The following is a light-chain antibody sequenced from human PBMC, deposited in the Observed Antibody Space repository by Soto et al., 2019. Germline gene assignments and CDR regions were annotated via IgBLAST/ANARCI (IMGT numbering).Light chain of an antibody. CDR3: QPYGSSPWT. CDR1: QSVSSSY. J-gene: IGKJ1*01. V-gene: IGKV3-20*01. CDR2: GAS. Sequence: EIVLTQSPGTLSLSPGERATLSCRASQSVSSSYLAWYQQKPGQAPRRLIYGASSRSTGIPDRFSGSGSGTDFTLIISRLEPEDFAVYYCQPYGSSPWTFGQGTKVEIK.